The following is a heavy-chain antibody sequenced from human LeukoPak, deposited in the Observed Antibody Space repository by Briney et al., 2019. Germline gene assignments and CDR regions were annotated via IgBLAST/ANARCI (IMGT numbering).Heavy chain of an antibody. CDR1: GFTFSSYS. D-gene: IGHD4/OR15-4a*01. V-gene: IGHV3-7*03. J-gene: IGHJ4*02. CDR3: ATGDYGVHGDY. CDR2: INQDGNKK. Sequence: GGSLRLSCAASGFTFSSYSMNWVRQAPGKGLEWVAHINQDGNKKYYVDSVKGRFTIFRDNAKNSLYLQMNSLRAEDTAVYYCATGDYGVHGDYWGQGILVTVSS.